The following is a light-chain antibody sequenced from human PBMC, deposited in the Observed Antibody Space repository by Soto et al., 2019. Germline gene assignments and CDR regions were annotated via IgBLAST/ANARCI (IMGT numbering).Light chain of an antibody. Sequence: EIVMTQSPATLSVSPGERATLSCRASQSVSSNLAWYQQKPGQAPRLLIYGASTRATGVPARFSGSGSGTEFTITISSLQSEDFAVDYCQQYNNWPRTFGQGNKVDIK. CDR1: QSVSSN. CDR3: QQYNNWPRT. J-gene: IGKJ1*01. V-gene: IGKV3-15*01. CDR2: GAS.